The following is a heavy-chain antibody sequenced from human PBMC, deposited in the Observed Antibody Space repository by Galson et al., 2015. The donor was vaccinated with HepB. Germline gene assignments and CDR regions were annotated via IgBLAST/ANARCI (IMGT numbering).Heavy chain of an antibody. D-gene: IGHD3-3*01. V-gene: IGHV3-30*18. CDR2: IAYDGSKR. Sequence: SLRLSCAASGFNFRNYGMYWVRQAPGKGLEWVAVIAYDGSKRYYRDSMKGRFTISRDNPKNTLYLEMNSLRPEDTALYYCAKVDTIYGVDSFYGMHVWGQGSTVIVSS. CDR1: GFNFRNYG. CDR3: AKVDTIYGVDSFYGMHV. J-gene: IGHJ6*02.